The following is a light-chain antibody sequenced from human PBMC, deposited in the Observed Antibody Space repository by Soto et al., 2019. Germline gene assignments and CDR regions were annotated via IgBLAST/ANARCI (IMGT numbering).Light chain of an antibody. CDR2: AVY. CDR1: SSDVGGYNY. V-gene: IGLV2-8*01. J-gene: IGLJ1*01. CDR3: SSYVGTNSYV. Sequence: QSVLTQPPSASGSPGQSVTISCTGTSSDVGGYNYVSWYQHHPGKAPKLIIYAVYKRPSGVPDRFSGSKSGNTAALTVSGLQAEDEADYYCSSYVGTNSYVFGTGTKVTVL.